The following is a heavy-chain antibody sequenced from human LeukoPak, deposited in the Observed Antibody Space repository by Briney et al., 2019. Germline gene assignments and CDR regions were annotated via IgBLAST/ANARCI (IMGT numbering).Heavy chain of an antibody. CDR3: ATDFEGTSGLFDY. D-gene: IGHD2-2*01. Sequence: PSETLSLTCAVYGGSFSGYYWSWIRQPPGKGLEWIGEINHSGSTNYNPSLKSRVTISVDKSKNQFSLNLSSVTAADTAVYYCATDFEGTSGLFDYWGQGTLVTVSS. J-gene: IGHJ4*02. V-gene: IGHV4-34*01. CDR1: GGSFSGYY. CDR2: INHSGST.